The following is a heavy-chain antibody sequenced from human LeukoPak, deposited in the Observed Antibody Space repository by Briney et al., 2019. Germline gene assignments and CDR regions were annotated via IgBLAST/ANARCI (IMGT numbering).Heavy chain of an antibody. J-gene: IGHJ4*02. D-gene: IGHD4-11*01. V-gene: IGHV1-8*03. Sequence: ASVKVSCKASGYTFTSYDINWVRQATGQGLEWMGWMNPNSDNTGYAQKFQGRVTITRNTSISTAYMELSSLRSEDTAVYYCAREANYRDYSNYDYWGQGTLVTVSS. CDR1: GYTFTSYD. CDR3: AREANYRDYSNYDY. CDR2: MNPNSDNT.